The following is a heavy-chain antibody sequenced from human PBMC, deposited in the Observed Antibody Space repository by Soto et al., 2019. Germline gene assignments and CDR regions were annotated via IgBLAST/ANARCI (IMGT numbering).Heavy chain of an antibody. CDR3: ARGHGHGGSSFDF. V-gene: IGHV4-59*01. D-gene: IGHD2-15*01. CDR2: VYYNGDT. CDR1: GGSTHSYY. Sequence: QVQLQESGPGLVKPSETLSLTCTVSGGSTHSYYWAWIRQPPGKGLEWMGYVYYNGDTNYNPSLKSRVAISVAASKNQFSLKLTSVTLADTAVYYCARGHGHGGSSFDFWGQGTLVTVSS. J-gene: IGHJ4*02.